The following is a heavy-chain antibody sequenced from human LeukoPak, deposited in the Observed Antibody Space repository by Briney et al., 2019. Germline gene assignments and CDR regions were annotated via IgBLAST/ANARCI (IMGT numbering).Heavy chain of an antibody. CDR2: IKSKTDGGTT. CDR3: TAEGEDGDYY. V-gene: IGHV3-15*01. D-gene: IGHD4-17*01. J-gene: IGHJ4*02. Sequence: GGSLRLSCAASGFTFSNAWMSWVRQAPGEGVEWVGRIKSKTDGGTTDYAAPVKARFTISRDDSKNTLYLQMNSLKTEDTAVYYCTAEGEDGDYYWGQGTLVTVSS. CDR1: GFTFSNAW.